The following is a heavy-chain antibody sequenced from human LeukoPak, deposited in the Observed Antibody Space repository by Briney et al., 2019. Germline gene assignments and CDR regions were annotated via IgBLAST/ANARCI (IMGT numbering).Heavy chain of an antibody. Sequence: GGSLRLSCAASGFTFSSYGMHWVRQAPGKGLEWVAFIRYDGSNKYYADSVKGRFTISRGNSKNTLYLQMNSLRAEDTAVYYCAKDFGRYFDWLSFDYWGQGTLVTVSS. CDR1: GFTFSSYG. CDR2: IRYDGSNK. J-gene: IGHJ4*02. D-gene: IGHD3-9*01. CDR3: AKDFGRYFDWLSFDY. V-gene: IGHV3-30*02.